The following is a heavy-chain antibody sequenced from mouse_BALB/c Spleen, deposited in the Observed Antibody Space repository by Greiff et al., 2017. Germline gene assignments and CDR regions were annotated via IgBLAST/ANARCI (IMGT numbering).Heavy chain of an antibody. CDR1: GYSFTGYF. V-gene: IGHV1-20*02. Sequence: VQLQQSGPELVKPGASVKISCKASGYSFTGYFMNWVMQSHGKSLEWIGRINPYNGDTFYNQKFKGKATLTVDKSSSTAHMELRSLASEDSAVYYCARELLRYAMDYWGQGTSVTVSS. D-gene: IGHD1-1*01. J-gene: IGHJ4*01. CDR2: INPYNGDT. CDR3: ARELLRYAMDY.